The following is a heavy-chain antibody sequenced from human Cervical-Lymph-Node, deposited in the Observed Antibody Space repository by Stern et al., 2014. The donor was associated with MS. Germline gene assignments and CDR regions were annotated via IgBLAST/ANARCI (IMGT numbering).Heavy chain of an antibody. CDR3: ARDTDYYDSSGYYYLIVDY. D-gene: IGHD3-22*01. Sequence: EVQLVESGGGLVKPGGSLRLSCAASGFTFSSYSMNWVRQAPGKGLEWVSSISSSSSYIYYADSVKGRFTISRDNAKNSLYLQMNSLRAEDTAVYYCARDTDYYDSSGYYYLIVDYWGQGTLVTVSS. V-gene: IGHV3-21*02. J-gene: IGHJ4*02. CDR2: ISSSSSYI. CDR1: GFTFSSYS.